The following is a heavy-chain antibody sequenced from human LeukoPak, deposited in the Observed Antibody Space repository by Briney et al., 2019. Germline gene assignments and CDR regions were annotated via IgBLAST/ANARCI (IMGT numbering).Heavy chain of an antibody. D-gene: IGHD2-2*01. Sequence: SQTLSLTCAISGDSVSSNSAAWNWVRQSPSRGLEWLGRTYYRSKWYNDYAVSVKSRITINPDTSKNQFSLQLNSVTPEDTAVYYCARGYCSSTSCYALYYMDVWGKGTTVTVSS. CDR3: ARGYCSSTSCYALYYMDV. CDR1: GDSVSSNSAA. CDR2: TYYRSKWYN. V-gene: IGHV6-1*01. J-gene: IGHJ6*03.